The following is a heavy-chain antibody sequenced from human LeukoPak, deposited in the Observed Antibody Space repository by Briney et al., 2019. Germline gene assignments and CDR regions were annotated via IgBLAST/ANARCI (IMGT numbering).Heavy chain of an antibody. CDR2: IWYDGSNK. CDR1: GFTFSSYG. CDR3: ARDTRGYCSSTSCSYFDY. V-gene: IGHV3-33*01. D-gene: IGHD2-2*01. Sequence: GGSLRLSCAASGFTFSSYGMHWVRQAPGKGLEWVAVIWYDGSNKYYADSVKGRFTISRDNSKNTLYLQMNSLRAEDTAVYYCARDTRGYCSSTSCSYFDYWGQGTLVTVSS. J-gene: IGHJ4*02.